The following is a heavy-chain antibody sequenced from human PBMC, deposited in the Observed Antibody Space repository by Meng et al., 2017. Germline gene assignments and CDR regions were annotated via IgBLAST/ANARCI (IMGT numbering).Heavy chain of an antibody. CDR1: GDTVSSDSAA. Sequence: PLQQSVPGLMKPSQTLSLTCAISGDTVSSDSAAWNWIRQSPSRGLEWLGRTYYRSKWYNDFAVSVKSRIIINPDTSKNHFSLQLNSVTPEDTAVYYCASGWSMFQTWGQGTLVTVSS. D-gene: IGHD3-10*02. J-gene: IGHJ4*02. CDR2: TYYRSKWYN. V-gene: IGHV6-1*01. CDR3: ASGWSMFQT.